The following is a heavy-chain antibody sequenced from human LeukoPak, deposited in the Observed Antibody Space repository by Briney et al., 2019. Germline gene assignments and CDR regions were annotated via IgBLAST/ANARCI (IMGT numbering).Heavy chain of an antibody. V-gene: IGHV7-4-1*01. CDR2: VNTNTANP. CDR1: GYTFTSYA. CDR3: ASGRLRYFDWLLYGMDV. D-gene: IGHD3-9*01. Sequence: ASVKVSCKASGYTFTSYAMNWVRQAPGQGLEWMGWVNTNTANPTYAQGFTGRFVFSLDTSVSTAYLQICSLKAEDTAVYYCASGRLRYFDWLLYGMDVWGKGTTVTVSS. J-gene: IGHJ6*04.